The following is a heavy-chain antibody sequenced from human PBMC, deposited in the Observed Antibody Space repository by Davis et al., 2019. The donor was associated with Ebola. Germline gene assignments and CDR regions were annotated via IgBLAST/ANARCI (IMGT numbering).Heavy chain of an antibody. V-gene: IGHV3-11*05. CDR2: ISSSSSYT. J-gene: IGHJ4*02. Sequence: GESLKISCAASGFTFSSYWMSWVRQAPGKGLEWVSYISSSSSYTNYADSVKGRFTISRDNAKNSLYLQMNSLRAEDTAVYYCARDTPYYDFWSGYYAYWGQGTLVTVSS. D-gene: IGHD3-3*01. CDR3: ARDTPYYDFWSGYYAY. CDR1: GFTFSSYW.